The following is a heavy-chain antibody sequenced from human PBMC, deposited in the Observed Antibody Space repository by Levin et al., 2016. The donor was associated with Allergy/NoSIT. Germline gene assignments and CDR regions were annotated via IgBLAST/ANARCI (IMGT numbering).Heavy chain of an antibody. J-gene: IGHJ6*03. Sequence: ASVKVSCKASGYTFTGYYMHWVRQAPGQGLEWMGWINPNSGGTNYAQKFQGRVTMTRDTSISTAYMELSRLRSDDTAVYYCARLGKYYYDSSGSYYYYMDVWGKGTTVTVSS. CDR1: GYTFTGYY. V-gene: IGHV1-2*02. CDR3: ARLGKYYYDSSGSYYYYMDV. D-gene: IGHD3-22*01. CDR2: INPNSGGT.